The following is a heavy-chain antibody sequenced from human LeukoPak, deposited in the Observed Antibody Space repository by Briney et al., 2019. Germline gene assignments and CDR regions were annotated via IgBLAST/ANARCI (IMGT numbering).Heavy chain of an antibody. CDR2: MNPDGSTI. CDR1: GFSFSGSW. J-gene: IGHJ3*02. Sequence: GGSLRLSCTASGFSFSGSWMSWVRQLPGKGLEWLADMNPDGSTIVYVDSVKGRFTISRNNAKNSVYLQMDGLRAEDTAVYNCARDPLNGALDIWGQGTLVTVSS. V-gene: IGHV3-7*01. CDR3: ARDPLNGALDI.